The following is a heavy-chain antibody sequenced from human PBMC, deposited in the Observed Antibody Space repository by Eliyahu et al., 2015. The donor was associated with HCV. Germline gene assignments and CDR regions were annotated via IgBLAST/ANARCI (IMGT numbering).Heavy chain of an antibody. CDR1: GGSISXXY. J-gene: IGHJ5*02. V-gene: IGHV4-59*01. Sequence: QVQLQESGPGLVKPSETLSLTCTVSGGSISXXYWSWXRQPPGKGLXWIGYIYYSGSTNSNPXLKSRVTISLDXSRNQFSLKLNSVTAADTAVYYCASGGGGIAVAGTGGWFDPWGQGTLVTVSS. D-gene: IGHD6-19*01. CDR3: ASGGGGIAVAGTGGWFDP. CDR2: IYYSGST.